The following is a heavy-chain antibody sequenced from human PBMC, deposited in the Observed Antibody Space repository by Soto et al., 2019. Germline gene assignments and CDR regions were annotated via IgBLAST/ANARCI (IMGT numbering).Heavy chain of an antibody. Sequence: QVQLVESGGGVVQPGRSLRLSCAASGFTFSSYGMHWVRQAPGKGLEWVAVISYDGSNKYYADSVKGRFTISRDNSKNTLYLQMNSLRDEDTAVYYCAKWGMDVWGQGTTVTVSS. CDR2: ISYDGSNK. J-gene: IGHJ6*02. CDR3: AKWGMDV. CDR1: GFTFSSYG. V-gene: IGHV3-30*18.